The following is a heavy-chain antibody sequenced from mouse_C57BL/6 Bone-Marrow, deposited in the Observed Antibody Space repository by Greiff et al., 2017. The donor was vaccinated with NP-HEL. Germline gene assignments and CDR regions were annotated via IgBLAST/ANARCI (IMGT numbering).Heavy chain of an antibody. Sequence: VQLQQSGAELVRPGTSVKMSCKASGYTFTNYWIGWAKQRPGHGLEWIGDIYPGGGYTNYNEKFKGKATLTADKSSSTAYMQFSSLTSEDSAIYYCARKIYDGYSYYVDYWGQGTTLTVSS. CDR2: IYPGGGYT. V-gene: IGHV1-63*01. J-gene: IGHJ2*01. D-gene: IGHD2-3*01. CDR3: ARKIYDGYSYYVDY. CDR1: GYTFTNYW.